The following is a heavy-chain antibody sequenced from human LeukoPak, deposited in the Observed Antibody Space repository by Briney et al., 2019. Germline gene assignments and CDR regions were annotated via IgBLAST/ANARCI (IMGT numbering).Heavy chain of an antibody. CDR3: ARDCSSYYYGSGSYYPLDY. CDR1: GFTFSNYW. J-gene: IGHJ4*02. V-gene: IGHV3-7*01. Sequence: GGSLRLSCAASGFTFSNYWMSWVRQAPGKGLEWVANIKQDGSEKYYVDSVKGRFTISRDNAKNSLYLQMNSLRAEDTAVYYCARDCSSYYYGSGSYYPLDYWGQGTLVTVSS. D-gene: IGHD3-10*01. CDR2: IKQDGSEK.